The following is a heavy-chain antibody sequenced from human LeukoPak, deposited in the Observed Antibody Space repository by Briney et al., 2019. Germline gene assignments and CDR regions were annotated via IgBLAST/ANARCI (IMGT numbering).Heavy chain of an antibody. Sequence: GGSLRLSCAASGFTFDDYVMNWVRQAPGKGLEWVSGLNGNGDNTGFADSVKGRFTISRDNAKNSLYLQMNSLRAEDTALYYCARGGDRSFDYWGQGTLVTVSS. J-gene: IGHJ4*02. D-gene: IGHD3-10*01. CDR2: LNGNGDNT. V-gene: IGHV3-20*04. CDR3: ARGGDRSFDY. CDR1: GFTFDDYV.